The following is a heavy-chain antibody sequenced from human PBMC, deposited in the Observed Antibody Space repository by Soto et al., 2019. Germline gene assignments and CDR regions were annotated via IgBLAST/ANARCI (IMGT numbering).Heavy chain of an antibody. J-gene: IGHJ6*03. CDR1: GGTFSSYT. D-gene: IGHD4-17*01. Sequence: QVQLVQSGAEVKKPGSSVKVSCKASGGTFSSYTISWVRQAPGQGLEWMGRIIPILGIANYAQKFQGRVTITADKSTSTAYMELSSLRSEDTAVYYCARDGNGDVNYYYYYMDVWGKGTTVTVSS. CDR2: IIPILGIA. V-gene: IGHV1-69*08. CDR3: ARDGNGDVNYYYYYMDV.